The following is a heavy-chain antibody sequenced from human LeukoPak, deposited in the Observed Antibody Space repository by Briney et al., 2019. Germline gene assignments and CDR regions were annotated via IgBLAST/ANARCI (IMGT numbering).Heavy chain of an antibody. D-gene: IGHD1-26*01. CDR1: GFTFSSYE. V-gene: IGHV3-48*03. CDR2: ISSGGDTI. J-gene: IGHJ4*02. Sequence: PGGSLRPSCAASGFTFSSYEINWVRQAPGKGLEWLSYISSGGDTIYYADSLKGRFTISRDNAKNSLYLQMNSLRAEDAAVYYCATGPYSGSHYGGYWGQGTLVTVSS. CDR3: ATGPYSGSHYGGY.